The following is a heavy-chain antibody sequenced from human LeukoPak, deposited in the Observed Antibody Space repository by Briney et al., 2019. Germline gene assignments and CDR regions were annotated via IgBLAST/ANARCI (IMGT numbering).Heavy chain of an antibody. CDR2: IYHSGST. D-gene: IGHD5-12*01. J-gene: IGHJ4*02. CDR3: ARGRGSGHSGYDSGHHQDNVDY. Sequence: PSETLSLTCTVSGGSISSGGYYWSWIRQPPGKGLEWIGYIYHSGSTYYNPSLKSRVTISVDRSKNQFPLKLSSVTAADTAVYYCARGRGSGHSGYDSGHHQDNVDYWGQGTLVTVSS. CDR1: GGSISSGGYY. V-gene: IGHV4-30-2*01.